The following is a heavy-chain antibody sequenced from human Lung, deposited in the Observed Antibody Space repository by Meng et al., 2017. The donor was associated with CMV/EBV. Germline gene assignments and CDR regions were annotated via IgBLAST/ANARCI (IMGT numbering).Heavy chain of an antibody. D-gene: IGHD2-2*01. Sequence: AGTFTTFAITWVRQARGQGLEWMGGIIPMFGTTNYAQRFQDRVTISTDESTTTVYMELSSLRFEDTAVYYCARGAEKYQLLRNFADWGQGTLVTVSS. CDR1: AGTFTTFA. J-gene: IGHJ4*02. V-gene: IGHV1-69*05. CDR3: ARGAEKYQLLRNFAD. CDR2: IIPMFGTT.